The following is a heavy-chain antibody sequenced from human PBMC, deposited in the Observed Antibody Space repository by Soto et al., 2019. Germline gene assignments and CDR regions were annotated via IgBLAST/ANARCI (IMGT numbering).Heavy chain of an antibody. CDR2: IIPILGIA. D-gene: IGHD2-15*01. V-gene: IGHV1-69*02. J-gene: IGHJ4*02. CDR1: GGTFSSYT. Sequence: QVQLVQSGAEVKKPGSSVKVSCKASGGTFSSYTISWVRQAPGQGLEWMGRIIPILGIANYAQKYQGRVTITADKSPSTAYMELSSMRSEDTAVYYCARVGCSGGSCYSGVGYWGQGTLVTVSS. CDR3: ARVGCSGGSCYSGVGY.